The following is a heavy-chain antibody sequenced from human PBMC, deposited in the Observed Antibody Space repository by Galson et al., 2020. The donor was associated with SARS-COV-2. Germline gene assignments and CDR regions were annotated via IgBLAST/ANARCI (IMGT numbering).Heavy chain of an antibody. V-gene: IGHV1-2*02. CDR2: INHNSGGT. CDR1: GYTFTGYY. D-gene: IGHD6-13*01. Sequence: ASVKVSCKASGYTFTGYYMHWVRQAPGQGLEWMGWINHNSGGTNYAQKFQGRVTMTRDTAISKAYMELSRLITDDTPLYSCARAYNSRSWYLPDYCGQGTLVTVSS. CDR3: ARAYNSRSWYLPDY. J-gene: IGHJ4*02.